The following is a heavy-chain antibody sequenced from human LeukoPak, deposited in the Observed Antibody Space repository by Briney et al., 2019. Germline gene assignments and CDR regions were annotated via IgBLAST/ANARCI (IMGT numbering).Heavy chain of an antibody. V-gene: IGHV4-34*01. Sequence: SETLSLTCAVYGGSFSGYYWSWIRQPPGKGLEWIGEINHSGSTNYNPSLKSRVTISVDTSKNQFSLKLSSVTAADTAVYYCARSRLSKYCSSTSCYTGSFDYWGQGTLVTVSS. CDR1: GGSFSGYY. D-gene: IGHD2-2*02. CDR2: INHSGST. J-gene: IGHJ4*02. CDR3: ARSRLSKYCSSTSCYTGSFDY.